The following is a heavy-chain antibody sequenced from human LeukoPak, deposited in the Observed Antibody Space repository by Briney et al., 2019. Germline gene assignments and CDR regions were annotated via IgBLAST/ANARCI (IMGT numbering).Heavy chain of an antibody. CDR3: ARGITMVRGYFDY. V-gene: IGHV3-23*01. J-gene: IGHJ4*02. CDR1: GITFSSYA. D-gene: IGHD3-10*01. Sequence: GGSLRLSCAASGITFSSYAMSWVRQAPGKGLEWVSTIVGRGGITYYADSVKGRFTISRDNSKNTLYLQLNSLRAEDTAVYYCARGITMVRGYFDYWGQGTLVTVSS. CDR2: IVGRGGIT.